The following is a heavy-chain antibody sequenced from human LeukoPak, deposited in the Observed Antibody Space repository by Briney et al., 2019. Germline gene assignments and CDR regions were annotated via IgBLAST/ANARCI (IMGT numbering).Heavy chain of an antibody. D-gene: IGHD1-26*01. J-gene: IGHJ3*02. Sequence: ASVKVSCKASGYTFTGYYMHWVRQAPGQGLEWMGWINPNSGGTNYAQKFQGRVTMTRDTSISTAYMELSRLRSDDTAVYYCARETDHGSYYSYDAFDIWGQGTLVTVSS. CDR1: GYTFTGYY. CDR2: INPNSGGT. V-gene: IGHV1-2*02. CDR3: ARETDHGSYYSYDAFDI.